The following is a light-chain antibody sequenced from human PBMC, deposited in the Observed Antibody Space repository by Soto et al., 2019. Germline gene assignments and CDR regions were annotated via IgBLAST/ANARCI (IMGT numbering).Light chain of an antibody. CDR1: QSISGY. V-gene: IGKV1-39*01. Sequence: DIQMTQSPSSLSASVGDRVTITCRASQSISGYLNWYQQKPGKAPKVLIYAASSLQTGVPSRFRGSGSGTDFTLTISSLQPEDFATYFCQQLKSYPRTFGPGTKVEIK. J-gene: IGKJ3*01. CDR3: QQLKSYPRT. CDR2: AAS.